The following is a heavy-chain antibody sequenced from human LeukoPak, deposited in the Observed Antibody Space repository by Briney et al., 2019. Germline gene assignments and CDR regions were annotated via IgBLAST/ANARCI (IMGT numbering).Heavy chain of an antibody. Sequence: SETLSLTCAVYGGSFSGYYWSWIRQPPGKGLEWIGEINHSGSTNYNPSLKSRFSISIDTSKNQFYLKLSSLTAADTAVYYCARGPEFDYEDSSGWENWFDPWGQGPLVSVSS. D-gene: IGHD3-22*01. J-gene: IGHJ5*02. CDR1: GGSFSGYY. V-gene: IGHV4-34*01. CDR2: INHSGST. CDR3: ARGPEFDYEDSSGWENWFDP.